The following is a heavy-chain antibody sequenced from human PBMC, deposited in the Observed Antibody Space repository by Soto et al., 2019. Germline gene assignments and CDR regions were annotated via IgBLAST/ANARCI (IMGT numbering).Heavy chain of an antibody. CDR1: GFTFSSYV. CDR2: ISVSGGST. J-gene: IGHJ4*02. CDR3: ANLETRNYIYY. Sequence: PGGSLRLSCAASGFTFSSYVMNWVRQAPGKGLEWVSSISVSGGSTYYADSVRGRFTISRDNSKNTVYLQMSSLRAEDTAVYYCANLETRNYIYYWGQGTLVTVSS. V-gene: IGHV3-23*01.